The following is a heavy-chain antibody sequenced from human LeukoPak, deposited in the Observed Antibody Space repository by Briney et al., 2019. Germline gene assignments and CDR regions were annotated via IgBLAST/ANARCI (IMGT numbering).Heavy chain of an antibody. V-gene: IGHV4-34*01. CDR3: ASYCSGGSCYTGNDY. D-gene: IGHD2-15*01. CDR1: GGSISSYY. CDR2: INHSGST. J-gene: IGHJ4*02. Sequence: PSETLSLTCTVSGGSISSYYWSWIRQPPGKGLEWIGEINHSGSTNYNPSLKSRVTISVDTSKNQFSLKLSSVTAADTAVYYCASYCSGGSCYTGNDYWGQGTLVTVSS.